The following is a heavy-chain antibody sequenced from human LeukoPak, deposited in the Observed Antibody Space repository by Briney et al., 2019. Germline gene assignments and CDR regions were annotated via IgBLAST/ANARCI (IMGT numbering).Heavy chain of an antibody. CDR1: GGFISSHY. V-gene: IGHV4-59*08. Sequence: SETLSLTCTISGGFISSHYWSWIRQPPGKGLEWIGYMYSSGSTNYNPSLKSRATMSVDTSKNQLSLRLNSVTAADTALYYCARHRGPSSSSYPLDAFDIWGQGTLVTVSS. D-gene: IGHD6-13*01. CDR3: ARHRGPSSSSYPLDAFDI. CDR2: MYSSGST. J-gene: IGHJ3*02.